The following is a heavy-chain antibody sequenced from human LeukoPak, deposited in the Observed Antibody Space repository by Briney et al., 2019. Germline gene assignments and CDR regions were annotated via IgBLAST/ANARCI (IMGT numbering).Heavy chain of an antibody. V-gene: IGHV3-74*01. CDR2: ISSDGITT. J-gene: IGHJ4*02. Sequence: GGSLRLSCAASGFTLSSYWMHWVRQAPGKGLVWVARISSDGITTTYADSVKGRFTISRDSAKNTLYLQMNSLRAEDTAVYYCSRFVVVTAGDYWGQGTLVTVSS. CDR3: SRFVVVTAGDY. CDR1: GFTLSSYW. D-gene: IGHD2-21*02.